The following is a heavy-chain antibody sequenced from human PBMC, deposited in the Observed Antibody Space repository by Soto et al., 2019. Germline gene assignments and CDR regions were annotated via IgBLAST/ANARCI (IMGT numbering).Heavy chain of an antibody. J-gene: IGHJ4*02. D-gene: IGHD2-15*01. CDR2: MTGSGGFT. V-gene: IGHV3-23*01. CDR1: GFSFNAYA. CDR3: AIGLCDPACYVFDF. Sequence: PGGSPRLSCAASGFSFNAYAMSWVRQAPGKGLEWVSGMTGSGGFTYYADSVKGRFTISRDNSKNTLYVQMHSLRAEDTNVYYCAIGLCDPACYVFDFSGQGILVSVS.